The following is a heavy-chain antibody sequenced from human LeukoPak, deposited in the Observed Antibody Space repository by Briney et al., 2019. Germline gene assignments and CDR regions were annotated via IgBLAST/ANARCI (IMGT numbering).Heavy chain of an antibody. CDR2: ISSSSSYI. Sequence: GGSLRLSCAASGFTFSSYSMNWVRQAPGKGLEWVSSISSSSSYIYYADSVKGRFTISRDNAKNSLYLQMNNLRVEDTAIYYCARRGYHDSSGYDYWGQGTPVTVSS. J-gene: IGHJ4*02. CDR3: ARRGYHDSSGYDY. CDR1: GFTFSSYS. D-gene: IGHD3-22*01. V-gene: IGHV3-21*01.